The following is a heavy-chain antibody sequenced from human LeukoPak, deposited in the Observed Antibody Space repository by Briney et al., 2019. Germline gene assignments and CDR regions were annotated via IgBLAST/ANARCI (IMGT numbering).Heavy chain of an antibody. J-gene: IGHJ4*02. D-gene: IGHD2-2*01. CDR1: GFTFSSYA. Sequence: PGGSLRLSCAASGFTFSSYAMSWVRQAPGKGLEWVSAISGSGGSTYYADSVKGRFTISRDNSKNTLYLQMNSLRAEDTAVYYCAKEYCSSTSCYGVFPHWGQGTLVTVSS. V-gene: IGHV3-23*01. CDR2: ISGSGGST. CDR3: AKEYCSSTSCYGVFPH.